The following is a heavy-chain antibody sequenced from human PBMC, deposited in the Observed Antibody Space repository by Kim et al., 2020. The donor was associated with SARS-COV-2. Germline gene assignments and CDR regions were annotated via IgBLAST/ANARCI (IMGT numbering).Heavy chain of an antibody. D-gene: IGHD6-13*01. CDR3: AKDMRAAAGYGMDV. V-gene: IGHV3-9*01. Sequence: ADSVKGRLTSSRDNAKNSRYLQMNSLRAEDTALYYCAKDMRAAAGYGMDVWGQGTTVTVSS. J-gene: IGHJ6*02.